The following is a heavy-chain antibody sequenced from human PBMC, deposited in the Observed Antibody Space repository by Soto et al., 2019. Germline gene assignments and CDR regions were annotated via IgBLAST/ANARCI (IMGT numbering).Heavy chain of an antibody. CDR3: ARATGWSNWFDP. CDR2: VFTTGTT. J-gene: IGHJ5*02. D-gene: IGHD2-15*01. CDR1: GASLSSRDYY. V-gene: IGHV4-39*01. Sequence: QLQVQESGPALVKPSETLSLTCTVSGASLSSRDYYWAWVRQPPGKGLEWIGSVFTTGTTYYNPSLQDGVIISLHTSENQFSLKLNSVTAADTAIYYCARATGWSNWFDPWGQGTLVTVSS.